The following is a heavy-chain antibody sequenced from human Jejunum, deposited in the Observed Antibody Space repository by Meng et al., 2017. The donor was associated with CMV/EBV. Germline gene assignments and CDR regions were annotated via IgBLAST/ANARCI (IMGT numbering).Heavy chain of an antibody. J-gene: IGHJ6*02. CDR1: FGSDA. Sequence: FGSDAISWVRQAPGQGLEWMGGIIPDLPTAHYAQKFQGRLTITADTSTATAYMDLSSLRSEDTAVYFCARYCVSATCQKYSYYGMEVWGQGTTVTVSS. V-gene: IGHV1-69*06. CDR3: ARYCVSATCQKYSYYGMEV. CDR2: IIPDLPTA. D-gene: IGHD2-2*01.